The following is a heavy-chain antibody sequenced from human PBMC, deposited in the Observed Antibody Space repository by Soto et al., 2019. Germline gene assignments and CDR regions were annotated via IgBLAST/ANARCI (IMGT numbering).Heavy chain of an antibody. J-gene: IGHJ6*02. CDR1: GYTFTGYY. CDR3: ARGYSVTIFGVVMVYGMDV. Sequence: ASVKVSCKASGYTFTGYYMHWVRQAPGQGLEWMGRINPNSGGTNYAQKFQGRVTMTRDTSISTAYMELSRLRSDDTAVYYCARGYSVTIFGVVMVYGMDVWGQGTTVTVSS. D-gene: IGHD3-3*01. V-gene: IGHV1-2*06. CDR2: INPNSGGT.